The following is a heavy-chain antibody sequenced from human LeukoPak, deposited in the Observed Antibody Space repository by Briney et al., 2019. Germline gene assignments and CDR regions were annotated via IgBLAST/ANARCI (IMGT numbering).Heavy chain of an antibody. Sequence: SETLSLTCTVSGGSIRSYYWSLIRQPPGKGLEWIGYIYYSGTTNYNPSLKSRVTISVDTSKNQFSLKLSSVTAADTAVYYCARGVYIAAAQYAYWGQGTLVTVSS. CDR1: GGSIRSYY. CDR3: ARGVYIAAAQYAY. D-gene: IGHD6-13*01. V-gene: IGHV4-59*01. J-gene: IGHJ4*02. CDR2: IYYSGTT.